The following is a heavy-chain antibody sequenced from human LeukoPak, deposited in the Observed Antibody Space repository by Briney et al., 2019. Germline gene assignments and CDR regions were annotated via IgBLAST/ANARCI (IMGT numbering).Heavy chain of an antibody. J-gene: IGHJ5*02. CDR3: ARERRDPLAAAGTDWFDP. Sequence: ASVKVSCKASGYTFTSYGISWVRQVPGQGLEWMGWISAYNGNTNYAQKLQGRVTMTTDTSTSTAYMELRSLRSDDTAVYYCARERRDPLAAAGTDWFDPWGQGTLVTVSS. D-gene: IGHD6-13*01. V-gene: IGHV1-18*01. CDR2: ISAYNGNT. CDR1: GYTFTSYG.